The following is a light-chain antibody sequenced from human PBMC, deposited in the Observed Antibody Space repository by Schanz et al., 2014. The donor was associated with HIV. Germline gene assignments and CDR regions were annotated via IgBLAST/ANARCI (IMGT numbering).Light chain of an antibody. CDR2: GAS. V-gene: IGKV3D-20*02. CDR3: QQRSGWPPTWS. CDR1: QSVSSSY. Sequence: EIVLTQSPGSLSLSPGGRATLSCRASQSVSSSYLAWYQQKPGQAPRLLIYGASSRATGIPDRFSGSGSGTDFTLTISSLQPDDFAVYFCQQRSGWPPTWSFGQGTKVELK. J-gene: IGKJ1*01.